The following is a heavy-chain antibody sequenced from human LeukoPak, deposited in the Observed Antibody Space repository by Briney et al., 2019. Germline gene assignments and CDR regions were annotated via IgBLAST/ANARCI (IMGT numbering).Heavy chain of an antibody. V-gene: IGHV4-59*08. J-gene: IGHJ5*02. CDR2: IYYSGST. CDR1: GGSISSYY. Sequence: PSETLSLTCTVSGGSISSYYWSWIRQPPGKGLEWIGYIYYSGSTNYNPSLKSRVTISVDTSKNQFSLKLSSVTAADTAVYYCASRELGRGFDPWGQGTLVTVSS. D-gene: IGHD1-26*01. CDR3: ASRELGRGFDP.